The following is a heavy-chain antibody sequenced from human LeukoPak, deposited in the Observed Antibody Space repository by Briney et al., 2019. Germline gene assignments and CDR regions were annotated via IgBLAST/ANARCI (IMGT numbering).Heavy chain of an antibody. CDR3: ARVQLVDYYYYSYMDV. CDR2: INQDGSEK. V-gene: IGHV3-7*03. Sequence: AGGSLRLSCAASGFTFSSYWMSWVRQAPGKGLEWVANINQDGSEKYYVDSVKGRFTISRDNAKNSLYLQMNSLRAEDTALYYCARVQLVDYYYYSYMDVWGKGTTVTVSS. D-gene: IGHD6-6*01. J-gene: IGHJ6*03. CDR1: GFTFSSYW.